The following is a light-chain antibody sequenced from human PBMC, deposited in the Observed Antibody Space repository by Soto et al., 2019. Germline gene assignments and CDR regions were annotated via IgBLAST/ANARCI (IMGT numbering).Light chain of an antibody. Sequence: EIVLTQSPGTLSLSPGERATLSCRVSQSIGSTYFAWYQQKLGQAPRLLIYAASTRATDIPDRFSGSGSGTEFTLTISSLQSEDFAVYYCQQYNNWPQTFGQGTKVDIK. CDR1: QSIGSTY. J-gene: IGKJ1*01. CDR3: QQYNNWPQT. V-gene: IGKV3D-15*01. CDR2: AAS.